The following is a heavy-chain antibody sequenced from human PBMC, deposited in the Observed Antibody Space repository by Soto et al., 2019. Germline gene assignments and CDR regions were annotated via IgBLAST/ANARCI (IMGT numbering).Heavy chain of an antibody. CDR2: IYWDGDQ. J-gene: IGHJ4*02. CDR3: AHLTTGGFYFGY. Sequence: QITLKESGPTLVKATQTLTLTCTFSGFLLSKSGVGVGWIRQPPGKALEWLALIYWDGDQRYSPSLSSRLTLPTDTSKNQVVLTTTNMDPVDTATYYCAHLTTGGFYFGYWGQGSLVTVSS. V-gene: IGHV2-5*02. CDR1: GFLLSKSGVG. D-gene: IGHD4-17*01.